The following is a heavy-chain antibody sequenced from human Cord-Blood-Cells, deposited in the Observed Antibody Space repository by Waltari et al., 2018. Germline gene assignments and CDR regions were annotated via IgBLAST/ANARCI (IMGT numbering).Heavy chain of an antibody. J-gene: IGHJ4*02. CDR2: ISYDGSNK. Sequence: GLEWVAVISYDGSNKYYADSVKGRFTISRDNSKNTLYLQMNSLRAEDTAVYYCARDRGGYCSSTSYYFDYWGQGTLVTVSS. D-gene: IGHD2-2*01. CDR3: ARDRGGYCSSTSYYFDY. V-gene: IGHV3-30*04.